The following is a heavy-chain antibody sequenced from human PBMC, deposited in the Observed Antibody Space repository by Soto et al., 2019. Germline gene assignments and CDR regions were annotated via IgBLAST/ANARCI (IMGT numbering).Heavy chain of an antibody. V-gene: IGHV4-59*01. CDR2: VYHTGNT. D-gene: IGHD6-25*01. J-gene: IGHJ4*02. CDR3: ARRKERSGPNYFDS. CDR1: GVSITNYS. Sequence: PSETLYLTCRVSGVSITNYSWTWIRHSPGQGMEWIGYVYHTGNTYYNPSLRSRVTISLDTSKNQVSLRSDDTAVYFCARRKERSGPNYFDSWGQGSLVTVSS.